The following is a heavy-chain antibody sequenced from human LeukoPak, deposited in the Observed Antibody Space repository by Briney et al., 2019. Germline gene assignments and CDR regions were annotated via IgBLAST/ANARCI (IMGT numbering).Heavy chain of an antibody. J-gene: IGHJ5*02. D-gene: IGHD3-10*01. CDR3: AAITMVRGVPYDWFDP. V-gene: IGHV4-34*01. CDR1: GGSFSGYY. CDR2: INNSGST. Sequence: SETLSLTCAVYGGSFSGYYWSWIRQPPGKGLEWIGEINNSGSTNYNPSLKSRVTISVDTSMNQFSLKLSSVTAADTAVYYCAAITMVRGVPYDWFDPWGQGTLVTVSS.